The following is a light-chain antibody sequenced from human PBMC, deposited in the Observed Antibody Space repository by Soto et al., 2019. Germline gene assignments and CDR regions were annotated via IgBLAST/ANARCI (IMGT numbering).Light chain of an antibody. Sequence: QSVLTQPPSASRTPGQRVTISCSGSSFNIGSNAVNWYQQLPGTAPKLLIYRNDQRPSGVPDRFSGSKSGTSASLAISGLQSEDEADYYCSAWDDSLKGVVFGGGTKLTGL. V-gene: IGLV1-44*01. J-gene: IGLJ2*01. CDR1: SFNIGSNA. CDR2: RND. CDR3: SAWDDSLKGVV.